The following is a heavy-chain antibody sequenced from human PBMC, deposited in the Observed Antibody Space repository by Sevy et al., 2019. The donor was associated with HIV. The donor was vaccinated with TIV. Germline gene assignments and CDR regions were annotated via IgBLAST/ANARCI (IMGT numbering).Heavy chain of an antibody. Sequence: GGSLRLSCAASGFTFSSYAMSWVRQAPGKGLEWVSAISGSGGSTYYADSVKGRFTISRDNSKNTLYLQMNSLRAEDTAVYYWAKDPGMAVAGDYFDYWGQETLVTVSS. CDR3: AKDPGMAVAGDYFDY. J-gene: IGHJ4*02. CDR2: ISGSGGST. CDR1: GFTFSSYA. V-gene: IGHV3-23*01. D-gene: IGHD6-19*01.